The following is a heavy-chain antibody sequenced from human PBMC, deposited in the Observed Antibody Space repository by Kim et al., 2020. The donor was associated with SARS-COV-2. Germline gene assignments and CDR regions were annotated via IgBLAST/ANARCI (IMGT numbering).Heavy chain of an antibody. CDR1: GFTFSTYV. D-gene: IGHD3-22*01. CDR2: ISHDASNK. CDR3: AKGSGSYYDGSDYIDY. Sequence: GGSLRLSCAASGFTFSTYVMHWVRQAPGKGLEWVAVISHDASNKYYADSVKGRFTISRDNCKNTLYLQMNSLGAEDTAVYYCAKGSGSYYDGSDYIDYWGQGTLVTVSS. J-gene: IGHJ4*02. V-gene: IGHV3-30*18.